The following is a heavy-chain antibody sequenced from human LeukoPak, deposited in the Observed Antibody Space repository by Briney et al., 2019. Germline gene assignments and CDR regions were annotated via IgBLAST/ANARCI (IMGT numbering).Heavy chain of an antibody. J-gene: IGHJ4*02. V-gene: IGHV4-39*01. CDR1: VGSLRSGWHW. D-gene: IGHD6-19*01. Sequence: SETLSLTCTVSVGSLRSGWHWWVWIRQPPGKGLEWIGSIHYSGKVYYNPSLKSRVTTSVDTSTDQFSLRLSSATAADTAIYYCARQSGDQSSAWYFDAWGQGTLVTVSS. CDR3: ARQSGDQSSAWYFDA. CDR2: IHYSGKV.